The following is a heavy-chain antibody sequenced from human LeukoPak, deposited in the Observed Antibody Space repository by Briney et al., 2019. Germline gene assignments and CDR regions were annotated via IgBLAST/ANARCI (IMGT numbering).Heavy chain of an antibody. CDR1: GFTFSNAW. V-gene: IGHV3-15*01. Sequence: GGSLRLSCAASGFTFSNAWMSWVRQAPGKGLEWVGRIKSKTDGGTTDYAAPVKGRFTISRDDSKNTLYLQMNSLRAEDTAVYYCARDASSYSSSWYWGQGTLVTVSS. J-gene: IGHJ4*02. CDR3: ARDASSYSSSWY. D-gene: IGHD6-13*01. CDR2: IKSKTDGGTT.